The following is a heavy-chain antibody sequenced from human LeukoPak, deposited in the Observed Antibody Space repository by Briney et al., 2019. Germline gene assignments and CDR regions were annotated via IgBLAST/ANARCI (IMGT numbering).Heavy chain of an antibody. Sequence: SQTLSLTCTVSGGSLSSGGYYWSWIRQPPGKGLEWIEYIYHSGSTYYNPSLKSRVTMSVDRSKNQFSLKLSSVTAADTAVYYCARDQEETGTTGWGQGTLVTVSS. D-gene: IGHD1-7*01. CDR3: ARDQEETGTTG. CDR2: IYHSGST. CDR1: GGSLSSGGYY. J-gene: IGHJ4*02. V-gene: IGHV4-30-2*01.